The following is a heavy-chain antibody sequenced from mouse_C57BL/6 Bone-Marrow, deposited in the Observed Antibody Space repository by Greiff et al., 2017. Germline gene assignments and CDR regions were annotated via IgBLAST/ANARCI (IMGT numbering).Heavy chain of an antibody. V-gene: IGHV5-4*01. CDR1: GFTFSSYA. CDR2: ISDGGSYT. Sequence: EVMLVASGGGLVKPGGSLKLSCAASGFTFSSYAMSWVRQTPEKRLEWVATISDGGSYTYYPDNVKGRFTISRDNAKNNLYLQMSHLKSEDTAMYYCAREGYYGEDYWGQGTTLTVSS. J-gene: IGHJ2*01. CDR3: AREGYYGEDY. D-gene: IGHD1-1*01.